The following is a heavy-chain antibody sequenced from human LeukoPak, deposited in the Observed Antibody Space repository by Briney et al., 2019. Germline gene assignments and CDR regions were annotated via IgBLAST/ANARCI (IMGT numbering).Heavy chain of an antibody. CDR1: EFTFNSYW. D-gene: IGHD4-17*01. J-gene: IGHJ4*02. Sequence: GGSLRLSCVASEFTFNSYWMSWVRQAPGKGLEWVANIKQDGGQIYYLDSVKGRFTVSRDNAKNSLYLLMNSLRAEDTAVYYCARLGARQMLEYWGQGTLVTVSS. V-gene: IGHV3-7*01. CDR3: ARLGARQMLEY. CDR2: IKQDGGQI.